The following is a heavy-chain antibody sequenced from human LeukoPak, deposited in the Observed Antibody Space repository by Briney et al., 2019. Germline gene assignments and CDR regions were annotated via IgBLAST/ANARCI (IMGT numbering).Heavy chain of an antibody. J-gene: IGHJ4*02. CDR2: IYYSGST. Sequence: PSETLFLTCTVSGGSISSYYWSWIRQPPGKGLEWIGYIYYSGSTNYNPSLKSRVTISVDTSKNQFSLKLSSVTAADTAVYYCARENGYSSSWYLYWGQGTLVTVSS. CDR3: ARENGYSSSWYLY. V-gene: IGHV4-59*01. D-gene: IGHD6-13*01. CDR1: GGSISSYY.